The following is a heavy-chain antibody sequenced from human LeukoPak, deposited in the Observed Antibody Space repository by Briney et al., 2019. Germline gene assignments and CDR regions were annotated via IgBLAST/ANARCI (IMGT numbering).Heavy chain of an antibody. J-gene: IGHJ4*02. V-gene: IGHV6-1*01. D-gene: IGHD3-10*01. CDR1: GDSVSTNSAA. CDR3: ARGVNRVLDY. CDR2: TYYRSEWTT. Sequence: SQTLSLTCAISGDSVSTNSAAWYWIRQSPSRGLEWLGRTYYRSEWTTDYAVSVRSRMTINPDTSKNQFSLQLNSVTPEDTAVYYCARGVNRVLDYWGQGTPVTVSS.